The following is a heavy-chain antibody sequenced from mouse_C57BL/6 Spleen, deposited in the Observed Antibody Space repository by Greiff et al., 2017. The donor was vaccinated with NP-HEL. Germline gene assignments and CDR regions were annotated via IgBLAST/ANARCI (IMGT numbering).Heavy chain of an antibody. V-gene: IGHV5-4*03. J-gene: IGHJ4*01. CDR3: ARALITTVVGAMDY. Sequence: EVNLVESGGGLVKPGGSLKLSCAASGFTFSSYAMSWVRQTPEKRLEWVATISDGGSYTYYPDNVKGRFTISRDNAKNNLYLQMSHLKSEDTAMYYCARALITTVVGAMDYWGQGTSVTVSS. D-gene: IGHD1-1*01. CDR1: GFTFSSYA. CDR2: ISDGGSYT.